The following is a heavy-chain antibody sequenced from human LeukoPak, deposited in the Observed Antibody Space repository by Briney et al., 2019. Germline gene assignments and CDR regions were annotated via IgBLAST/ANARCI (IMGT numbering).Heavy chain of an antibody. CDR1: GYTFTSYG. J-gene: IGHJ5*02. CDR3: AREVSHDNWNDVGWFDP. D-gene: IGHD1-1*01. CDR2: ISAYNGNT. V-gene: IGHV1-18*01. Sequence: ASVKVSCKASGYTFTSYGISWVRQAPGQGLEWMGWISAYNGNTNYAQKLQGRVTMTTDTSTSTAYMELRSLRSDDTAVYYCAREVSHDNWNDVGWFDPWGQGTLVTVSS.